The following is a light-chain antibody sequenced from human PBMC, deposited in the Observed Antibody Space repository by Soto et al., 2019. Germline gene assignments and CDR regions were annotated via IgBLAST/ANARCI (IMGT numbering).Light chain of an antibody. J-gene: IGKJ1*01. CDR3: QQYNSYRWT. CDR2: KAS. V-gene: IGKV1-5*03. CDR1: QSISDR. Sequence: DFLMTLSPSTLSASVGDRVTITCRASQSISDRLAWYQQKPGNAPKLLIYKASSLQSGVPSRFSGSGSGTEFTLTIISLQPDDFAMYYCQQYNSYRWTFGQGTKVEIK.